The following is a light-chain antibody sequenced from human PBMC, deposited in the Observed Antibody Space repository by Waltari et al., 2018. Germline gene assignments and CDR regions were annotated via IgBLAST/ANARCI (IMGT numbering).Light chain of an antibody. CDR1: NSNIGRNT. CDR3: AVWDDSLSGPV. J-gene: IGLJ3*02. CDR2: SNT. Sequence: QSLLTQPPSASGTPGQRVTISCSGSNSNIGRNTLNWYQQVPGRAPKLLINSNTERPSGVPLRFTGSKSGTSASMDIRGLQPEDEAEYYCAVWDDSLSGPVFGGGTKLTVL. V-gene: IGLV1-44*01.